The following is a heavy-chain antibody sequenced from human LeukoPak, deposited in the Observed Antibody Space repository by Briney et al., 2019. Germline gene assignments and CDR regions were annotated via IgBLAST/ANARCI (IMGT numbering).Heavy chain of an antibody. J-gene: IGHJ5*02. V-gene: IGHV1-69*13. CDR3: ARTPRYCSSTSCYFEWYLVNWFDP. D-gene: IGHD2-2*01. CDR2: IIPIFGTA. Sequence: GASVRVSCKASGGTFSSYAISWVRQAPGQGLEWMGGIIPIFGTANYAQKFQGRVTITADESTSTAHMELSSLRSEDTAVYYCARTPRYCSSTSCYFEWYLVNWFDPWGQGTLVTVSS. CDR1: GGTFSSYA.